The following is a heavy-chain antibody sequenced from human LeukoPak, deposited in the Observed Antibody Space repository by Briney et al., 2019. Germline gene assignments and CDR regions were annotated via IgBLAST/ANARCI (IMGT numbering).Heavy chain of an antibody. CDR1: GFTFDDYG. CDR3: ARETYYYDSSGYYPSVYYYYYMDV. D-gene: IGHD3-22*01. Sequence: GGSLRLSCAASGFTFDDYGMSWVRQAPGKGLEWVSGINWNGGSTGYADSVKGRFTISRDNAKNSLYLQMNSLRAEDTALYYCARETYYYDSSGYYPSVYYYYYMDVWGKGTTVTVSS. V-gene: IGHV3-20*04. CDR2: INWNGGST. J-gene: IGHJ6*03.